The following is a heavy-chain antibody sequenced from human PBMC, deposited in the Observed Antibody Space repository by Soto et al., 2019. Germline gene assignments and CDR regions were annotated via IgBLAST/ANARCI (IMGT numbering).Heavy chain of an antibody. V-gene: IGHV4-59*01. CDR3: ARGVPEEYDYDYIWGSYRRAYYMDV. CDR2: IYYSGST. J-gene: IGHJ6*03. D-gene: IGHD3-16*02. Sequence: SETLSLTCTVSGGSISSYYWSWIRQPPGKGLEWIGYIYYSGSTNYNPSLKSRVTISVDKSKNQFCLKLSSVTAADTAVYYCARGVPEEYDYDYIWGSYRRAYYMDVWGKGTTVTVSS. CDR1: GGSISSYY.